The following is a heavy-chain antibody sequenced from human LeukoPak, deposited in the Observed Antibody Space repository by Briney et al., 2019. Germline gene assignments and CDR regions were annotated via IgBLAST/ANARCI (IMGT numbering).Heavy chain of an antibody. D-gene: IGHD6-19*01. Sequence: SETLSLTCTVSGGSISSGGYYWSWIRQPPGKGLEWIGYIYHRGSTYYNPSLKSRVTISVDTSKNQFSLKLSSVTAADTAVYYCARARDSSVRTGYFDYWGQGTLVTVSS. CDR2: IYHRGST. CDR1: GGSISSGGYY. CDR3: ARARDSSVRTGYFDY. J-gene: IGHJ4*02. V-gene: IGHV4-30-2*01.